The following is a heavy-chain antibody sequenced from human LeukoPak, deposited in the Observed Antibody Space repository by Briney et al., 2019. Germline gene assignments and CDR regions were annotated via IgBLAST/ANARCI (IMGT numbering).Heavy chain of an antibody. CDR3: AKDDLEDIVVVPAAMVDY. Sequence: GGSLRLSCAASGFTFSSYGMHWVRQAPGKGLEWVAFIRYDGSNKYYADSVKGRFTISRDNSKNTLYLQMNSLRAEDTAVYYCAKDDLEDIVVVPAAMVDYWGQGTLVTVSS. CDR1: GFTFSSYG. D-gene: IGHD2-2*01. CDR2: IRYDGSNK. V-gene: IGHV3-30*02. J-gene: IGHJ4*02.